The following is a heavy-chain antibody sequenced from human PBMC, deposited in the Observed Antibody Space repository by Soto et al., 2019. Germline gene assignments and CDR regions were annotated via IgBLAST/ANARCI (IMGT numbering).Heavy chain of an antibody. CDR2: VRNSGST. Sequence: QVQLQESGPGLVKPSETLSLTCTVSGGSINSDYWSWIRQPPEKGLEWIGYVRNSGSTNYTPSLKSRVTISVDTSKNQFSLKLSSVTSADTGVYYCARDLLSGRYGMDVWGQGTTVTVSS. V-gene: IGHV4-59*01. J-gene: IGHJ6*02. CDR1: GGSINSDY. CDR3: ARDLLSGRYGMDV. D-gene: IGHD1-26*01.